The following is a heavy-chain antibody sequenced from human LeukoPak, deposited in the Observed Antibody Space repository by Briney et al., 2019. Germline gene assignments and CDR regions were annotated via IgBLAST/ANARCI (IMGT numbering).Heavy chain of an antibody. V-gene: IGHV4-39*01. D-gene: IGHD3-22*01. CDR3: ANGPTTSGYFHYFDY. J-gene: IGHJ4*02. CDR2: VYNSGIT. CDR1: GGSISNNSYY. Sequence: SETLSLTCTVSGGSISNNSYYWGWIRQPPGKGLEWIGSVYNSGITYYNPSLKSRVTISVDTSKNQLSLKLSSLTAADTAVYYCANGPTTSGYFHYFDYWGQGTLVTVSS.